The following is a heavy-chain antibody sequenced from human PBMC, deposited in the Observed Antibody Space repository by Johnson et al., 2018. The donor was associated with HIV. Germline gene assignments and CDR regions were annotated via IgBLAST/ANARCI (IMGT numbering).Heavy chain of an antibody. CDR2: IWYDGSNK. V-gene: IGHV3-33*06. CDR3: AKDSRYSYGPDAFDI. D-gene: IGHD5-18*01. Sequence: QVQLVESGGGVVQPGRSLRLSCAASGFTFSSYGMHWVRQAPGKGLEWVAVIWYDGSNKYYADSVKGRFTISRDNSKNTLYLQMNSLRAEDTAVYYCAKDSRYSYGPDAFDIWGHGTMVTVSS. J-gene: IGHJ3*02. CDR1: GFTFSSYG.